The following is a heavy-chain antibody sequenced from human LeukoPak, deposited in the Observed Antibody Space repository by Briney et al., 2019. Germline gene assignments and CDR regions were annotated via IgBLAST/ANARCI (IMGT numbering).Heavy chain of an antibody. J-gene: IGHJ4*02. CDR3: AKDSRGVEQFLVPRNDY. D-gene: IGHD6-19*01. CDR1: EFTFSSYS. CDR2: ITNSGNSK. Sequence: GGSLRLSCAASEFTFSSYSMNWVRQAPGKGLEWVSYITNSGNSKSYADSVKGRFTISRDNTKNSLYLQMNGLRAEDTAVYYCAKDSRGVEQFLVPRNDYWGQGTLVTVSS. V-gene: IGHV3-48*01.